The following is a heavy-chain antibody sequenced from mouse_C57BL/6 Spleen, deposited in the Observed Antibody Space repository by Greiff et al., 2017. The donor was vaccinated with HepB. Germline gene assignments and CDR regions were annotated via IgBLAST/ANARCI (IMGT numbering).Heavy chain of an antibody. D-gene: IGHD1-1*01. CDR1: GFSLTSYG. V-gene: IGHV2-5*01. CDR3: AKNDYGSSYEGFAY. J-gene: IGHJ3*01. Sequence: QVQLVESGPGLVQPSQSLSITCTVSGFSLTSYGVHWVRQSPGKGLEWLGVIWRGGSTDYNAAFMSRLSITKDNSKSQVFFKMNSLQADDTAIYYCAKNDYGSSYEGFAYWGQGTLVTVSA. CDR2: IWRGGST.